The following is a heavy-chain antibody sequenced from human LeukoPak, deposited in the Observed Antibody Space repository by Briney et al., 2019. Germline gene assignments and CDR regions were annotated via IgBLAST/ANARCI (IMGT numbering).Heavy chain of an antibody. CDR1: GYTLTIFH. J-gene: IGHJ3*02. V-gene: IGHV1-46*01. CDR2: INPSDGST. Sequence: ASVKVSCKASGYTLTIFHILWVRQAPGQGLEWMGMINPSDGSTSYAQKFQGRVTMTSDRSTSTVAMDLSSLRSDDTAVYYCARESTFRLLRNVSDIWGQGTMVTVSS. D-gene: IGHD5-12*01. CDR3: ARESTFRLLRNVSDI.